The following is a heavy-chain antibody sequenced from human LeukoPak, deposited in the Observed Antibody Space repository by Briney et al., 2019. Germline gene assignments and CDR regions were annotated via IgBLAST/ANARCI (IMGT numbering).Heavy chain of an antibody. J-gene: IGHJ3*02. CDR2: ISGSGGST. CDR3: SLSGDNDAFDI. CDR1: GFTFSDAW. D-gene: IGHD3-10*01. V-gene: IGHV3-23*01. Sequence: GGSLRLSCAASGFTFSDAWMSWVRQAPGKGLEWVSVISGSGGSTYYADSVKGRFTISRDNSKNTLYLQMNSLRAEDTAVYYCSLSGDNDAFDIWGQGTKVTVSS.